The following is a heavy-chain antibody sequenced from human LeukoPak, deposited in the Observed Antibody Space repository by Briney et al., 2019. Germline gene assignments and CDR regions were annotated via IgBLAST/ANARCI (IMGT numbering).Heavy chain of an antibody. CDR3: ATDREGDPSAYYLV. V-gene: IGHV3-23*01. J-gene: IGHJ4*02. CDR2: ISDNGGRT. CDR1: GFTFSGYS. Sequence: GGSLRLSCAASGFTFSGYSMSWVRQAPGKGLEWVSTISDNGGRTYYADSVKGRFTISRDNSKNTLFLQMNSLRAEDSAVYYCATDREGDPSAYYLVGGQGTLITVSS. D-gene: IGHD3-22*01.